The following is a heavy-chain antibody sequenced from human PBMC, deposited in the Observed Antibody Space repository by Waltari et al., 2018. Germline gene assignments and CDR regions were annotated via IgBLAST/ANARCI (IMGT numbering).Heavy chain of an antibody. D-gene: IGHD2-15*01. CDR3: ASSGCSGGSCYSRFWFDY. J-gene: IGHJ4*02. CDR2: IIPILCIA. Sequence: QVQLVQSGAEVKKPGSSVKVSCKASGGTFSSYAISWVRQAPGQGLEWMGGIIPILCIANYAQKFQGRVTITADKSTSTAYMELSSLRSEDTAVYYCASSGCSGGSCYSRFWFDYWGQGTLVTVSS. V-gene: IGHV1-69*10. CDR1: GGTFSSYA.